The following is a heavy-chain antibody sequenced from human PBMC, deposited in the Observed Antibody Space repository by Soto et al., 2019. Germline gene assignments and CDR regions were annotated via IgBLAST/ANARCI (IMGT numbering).Heavy chain of an antibody. CDR3: THKGGRGAGMDV. D-gene: IGHD2-15*01. V-gene: IGHV2-5*02. CDR1: GFSLSNSGVG. CDR2: IYWDDDE. Sequence: QITVKESGPTLVKPTQTLTLTCTFSGFSLSNSGVGVAWIRQPPGKALEWLALIYWDDDERYRPSLRSRSTITKDTSKNQVVLTMTNVDPVDTATYFCTHKGGRGAGMDVWGQGTTVTVSS. J-gene: IGHJ6*02.